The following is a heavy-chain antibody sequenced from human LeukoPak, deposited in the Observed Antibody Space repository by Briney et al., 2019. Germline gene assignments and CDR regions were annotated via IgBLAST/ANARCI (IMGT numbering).Heavy chain of an antibody. D-gene: IGHD5-24*01. V-gene: IGHV3-30*03. CDR2: ISYDGINK. CDR3: ARGDGSFDY. Sequence: GRSLRLSCADSGFTFSSYGMHWVRQAPGKGLEWVAVISYDGINKYYADSVKGRFTISRDNSKNTLYLQMNSLRAEDTAVYYCARGDGSFDYWGQGILVTVSS. J-gene: IGHJ4*02. CDR1: GFTFSSYG.